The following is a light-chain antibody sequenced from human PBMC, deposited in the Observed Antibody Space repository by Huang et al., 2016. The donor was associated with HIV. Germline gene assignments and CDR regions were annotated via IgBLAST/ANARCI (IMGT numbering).Light chain of an antibody. CDR3: QQSFSVPRT. CDR1: QNITKS. V-gene: IGKV1-39*01. Sequence: DIQMTQSPPSLSASVGVRVTFTCRANQNITKSLNWYQQKPGKAPKLLIYTASTLESGVPSRFSGGGSGSRFTLNITNLQPEDFATYYCQQSFSVPRTFG. CDR2: TAS. J-gene: IGKJ1*01.